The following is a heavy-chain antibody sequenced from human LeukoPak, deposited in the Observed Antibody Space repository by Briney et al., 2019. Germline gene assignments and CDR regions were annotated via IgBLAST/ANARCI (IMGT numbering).Heavy chain of an antibody. Sequence: GGSLRLSCAAPGFIFRNYWMSWVRQAPGKGLEWVANIKEDGSEKYYVESVKGRFTISRDNAKNSLYLQMSSLRAEDTAVYYCARGVIIRGGLDPWGQGTLVTVSS. J-gene: IGHJ5*02. CDR2: IKEDGSEK. CDR3: ARGVIIRGGLDP. CDR1: GFIFRNYW. D-gene: IGHD3-16*02. V-gene: IGHV3-7*01.